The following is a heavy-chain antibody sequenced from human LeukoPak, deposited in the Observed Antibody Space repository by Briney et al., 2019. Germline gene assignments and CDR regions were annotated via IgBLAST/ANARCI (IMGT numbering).Heavy chain of an antibody. CDR1: GGSISSYY. V-gene: IGHV4-4*07. Sequence: SETLSLTCTVSGGSISSYYWSWIRQPAGKGLEWIGRIYTSGSTNYNPSLKSRVTMSVDTSKNQFSLKLSSVTAADTAVYYCARASYSSGWYDHDAFDIWGQGTMVTVSS. J-gene: IGHJ3*02. CDR2: IYTSGST. CDR3: ARASYSSGWYDHDAFDI. D-gene: IGHD6-19*01.